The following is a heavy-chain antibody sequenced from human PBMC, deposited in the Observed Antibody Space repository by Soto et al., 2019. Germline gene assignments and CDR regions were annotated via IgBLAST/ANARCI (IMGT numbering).Heavy chain of an antibody. J-gene: IGHJ3*01. D-gene: IGHD1-26*01. CDR2: IIPISGTI. CDR3: ASRERVDAFDV. V-gene: IGHV1-69*13. Sequence: SVKVSCKASGGTFSTYGITWVRQASGQGLEWMGGIIPISGTIRFAQKFQGRLTITPDESSSTVYMELSSLTSEDTAVYYCASRERVDAFDVWGQGTRFTVSS. CDR1: GGTFSTYG.